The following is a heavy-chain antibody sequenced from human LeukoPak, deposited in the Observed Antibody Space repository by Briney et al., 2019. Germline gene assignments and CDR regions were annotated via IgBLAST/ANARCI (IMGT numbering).Heavy chain of an antibody. D-gene: IGHD6-19*01. J-gene: IGHJ4*02. Sequence: SGTLSLTCAVSGGSISSSNWWSWVRQPPGKGLEWIGEIYHSGSTNYNPSLKRRVTISVDTSKNQFSLKLSSVTAADTAVYYCARTDHIAVAGGGRVGYWGQGTLVSVSS. CDR1: GGSISSSNW. CDR3: ARTDHIAVAGGGRVGY. CDR2: IYHSGST. V-gene: IGHV4-4*02.